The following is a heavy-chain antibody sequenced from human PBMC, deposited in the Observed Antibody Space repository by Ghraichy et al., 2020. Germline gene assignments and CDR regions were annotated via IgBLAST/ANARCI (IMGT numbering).Heavy chain of an antibody. J-gene: IGHJ4*02. CDR2: INHSGST. D-gene: IGHD2-15*01. CDR3: ASGGYCSGGSCPQDY. CDR1: GGSFSGYY. Sequence: SETLSLTCAVYGGSFSGYYWSWIRQPPGKGLEWIGEINHSGSTNYNPSLKSRVTISVDTSKNQFSLKLSSVTAADTAVYYCASGGYCSGGSCPQDYWGQGTLVTVSS. V-gene: IGHV4-34*01.